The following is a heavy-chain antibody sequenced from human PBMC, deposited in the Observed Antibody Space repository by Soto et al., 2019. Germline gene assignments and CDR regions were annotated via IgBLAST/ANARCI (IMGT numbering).Heavy chain of an antibody. Sequence: PVWSMRISCAASGFTFSSYAMSWFRQAPGKGLEWVSAITYSGDSTNYADSVKGRFTISRDNSKNTLYLQMNSLRADDTAVYYWAKIVGSTYVVFDICGQGTTVTVS. CDR1: GFTFSSYA. CDR2: ITYSGDST. J-gene: IGHJ3*02. D-gene: IGHD1-26*01. V-gene: IGHV3-23*01. CDR3: AKIVGSTYVVFDI.